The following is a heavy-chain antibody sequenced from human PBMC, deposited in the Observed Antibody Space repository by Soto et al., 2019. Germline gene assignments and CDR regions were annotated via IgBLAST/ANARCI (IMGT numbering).Heavy chain of an antibody. D-gene: IGHD6-13*01. V-gene: IGHV3-23*01. CDR2: ISGSGGST. CDR1: GFTFSSYA. CDR3: AKDIRGVAAAGPGVDP. J-gene: IGHJ5*02. Sequence: PGGSLRLSCAASGFTFSSYAMSWVRQAPGKGLEWVSAISGSGGSTYYADSVKGRFTISRDNSKNTLYLQMNSLRAEDTAVYYCAKDIRGVAAAGPGVDPWRQGTLVTVSS.